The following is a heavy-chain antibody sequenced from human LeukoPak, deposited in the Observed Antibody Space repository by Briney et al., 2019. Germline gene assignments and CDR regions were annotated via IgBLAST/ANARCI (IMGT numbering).Heavy chain of an antibody. J-gene: IGHJ4*02. D-gene: IGHD6-19*01. CDR1: GNGFTRSW. Sequence: GESLKISCKDSGNGFTRSWIAWVRQMPGKGLEWMGIIYPGDSETKYSPSFQGQVTISADKSISTAYLQWSSLRASDTAIYYCAKQATALAGNLDSWGQGTQVTVSS. V-gene: IGHV5-51*01. CDR3: AKQATALAGNLDS. CDR2: IYPGDSET.